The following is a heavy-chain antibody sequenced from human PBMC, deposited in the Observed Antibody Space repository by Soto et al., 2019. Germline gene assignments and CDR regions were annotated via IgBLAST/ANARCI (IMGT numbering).Heavy chain of an antibody. Sequence: QVQLVQSGAEVKKPGSSVKVSCKASGGTFSSYAISWVRQAPGQGLEWMGGIIPIFGTANYAQKFQGRVTITADKSTSTAYMELSSLRSEDTAVYYCAAYSYCSSTSCYMTSYYYYGMDVWGQGTTVTVSS. CDR3: AAYSYCSSTSCYMTSYYYYGMDV. D-gene: IGHD2-2*02. CDR1: GGTFSSYA. V-gene: IGHV1-69*06. J-gene: IGHJ6*02. CDR2: IIPIFGTA.